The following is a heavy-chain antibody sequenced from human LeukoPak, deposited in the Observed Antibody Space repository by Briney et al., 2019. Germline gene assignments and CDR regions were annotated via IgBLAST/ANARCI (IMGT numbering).Heavy chain of an antibody. CDR2: IYYSGST. D-gene: IGHD3-10*01. Sequence: SETLSLTCTVSGGSISSSTYYWGWIRQPPGKGLEWIGSIYYSGSTYYNPSLKSRVTISVDTSKNQFSLNLTSVTAADTAMYYCARDRAGYYGSRKLINWFDPWGQGTLVTVSS. J-gene: IGHJ5*02. CDR1: GGSISSSTYY. CDR3: ARDRAGYYGSRKLINWFDP. V-gene: IGHV4-39*02.